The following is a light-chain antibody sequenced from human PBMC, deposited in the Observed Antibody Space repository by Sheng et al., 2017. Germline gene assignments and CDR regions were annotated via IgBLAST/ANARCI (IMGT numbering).Light chain of an antibody. CDR3: QKHSSAPRT. CDR2: AAS. CDR1: QDISNY. J-gene: IGKJ1*01. Sequence: DIQMTQSPSSLSASVGDRVTITCRASQDISNYLAWYQHKPGRSPKLLIYAASNLHSGVPSRFSGSGSGTDFALTISSLQPEDSATYYCQKHSSAPRTFGQGTKVEIK. V-gene: IGKV1-27*01.